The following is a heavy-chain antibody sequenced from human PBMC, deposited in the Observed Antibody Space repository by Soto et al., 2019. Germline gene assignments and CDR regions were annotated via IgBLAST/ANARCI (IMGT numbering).Heavy chain of an antibody. D-gene: IGHD6-19*01. V-gene: IGHV1-69*12. CDR3: ARVEAVAGLYNYHGLDV. CDR1: GGTFSNSA. J-gene: IGHJ6*02. Sequence: QVQLVQSGAEVKKPGSSVKVSCKVSGGTFSNSAIDWVRLAPGHGLEWMGGIVPIFGTTYYTQKFQGRATIIADDSTTTAYLEMSSRRSEDTAIYYCARVEAVAGLYNYHGLDVWGQGTAVTFSS. CDR2: IVPIFGTT.